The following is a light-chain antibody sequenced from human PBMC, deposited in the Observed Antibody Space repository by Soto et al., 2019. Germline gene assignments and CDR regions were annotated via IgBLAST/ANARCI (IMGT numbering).Light chain of an antibody. J-gene: IGLJ1*01. Sequence: QSALTQPRSVSGSPGQSVTISCTGTSSDVGGYNYVSWYQQHPGQAPKLMIYDVSNRPSGVPDRFSGSKSGNTASLTISGLQAEDEADYYCCSYAGSYTHVFGTGTKLTVL. CDR1: SSDVGGYNY. CDR3: CSYAGSYTHV. V-gene: IGLV2-11*01. CDR2: DVS.